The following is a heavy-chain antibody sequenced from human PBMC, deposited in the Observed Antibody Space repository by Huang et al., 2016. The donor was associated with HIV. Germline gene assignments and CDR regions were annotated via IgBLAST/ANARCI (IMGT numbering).Heavy chain of an antibody. Sequence: EVQLVESGGAVVQPGRSLRLSCTASGFSFGDYGLAWFRQAPGKGLEWVGCIISKDVGGTTENAASVKGSFIVSREDSKGIGYLQMGSLKSEDTASYYCSTVGGGIDYSGFSSAWYATGGYWGQGTLVTVSS. CDR2: IISKDVGGTT. J-gene: IGHJ4*02. D-gene: IGHD6-19*01. CDR1: GFSFGDYG. V-gene: IGHV3-49*03. CDR3: STVGGGIDYSGFSSAWYATGGY.